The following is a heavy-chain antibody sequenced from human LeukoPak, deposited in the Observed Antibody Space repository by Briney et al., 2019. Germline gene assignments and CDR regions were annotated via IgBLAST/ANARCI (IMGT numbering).Heavy chain of an antibody. CDR2: ITYSGST. CDR1: GGSINGYV. CDR3: GRHGVAAVGTGYFDY. Sequence: SETLSLTCTVSGGSINGYVWSWIRQPPGKGLEWIGYITYSGSTIYHPFLNSRVTISVDTSKSQFSLQLSSVTAADTAVYYCGRHGVAAVGTGYFDYWGQETLVTVFS. D-gene: IGHD6-13*01. V-gene: IGHV4-59*08. J-gene: IGHJ4*02.